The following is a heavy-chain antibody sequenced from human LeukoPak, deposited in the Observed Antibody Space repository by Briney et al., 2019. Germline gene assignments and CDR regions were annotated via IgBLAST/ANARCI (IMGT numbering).Heavy chain of an antibody. D-gene: IGHD3-9*01. Sequence: GGSLRLSCAASGFTVSNNYMSWVRQAPGKGLEWVSIIYSGGNTYYADSLKGRFSISRDNSKNTLYLQMNSLRAEDTAVYYCARDRLHYDSLTGYPADWGQGTLVTVSS. J-gene: IGHJ4*02. V-gene: IGHV3-66*01. CDR2: IYSGGNT. CDR3: ARDRLHYDSLTGYPAD. CDR1: GFTVSNNY.